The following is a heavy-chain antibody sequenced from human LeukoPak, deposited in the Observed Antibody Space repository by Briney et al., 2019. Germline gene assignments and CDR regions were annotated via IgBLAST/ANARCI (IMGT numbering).Heavy chain of an antibody. CDR1: GGTFSSYA. Sequence: SVKVSCKASGGTFSSYAISWVRQAPGQGLEWMGGIIPVFGTANYAQKFQGRVTITADESTSTAYMELSSLRSEDTAVYYCARDLVDSGAFDIWGQGTMVTVSS. D-gene: IGHD5-18*01. CDR3: ARDLVDSGAFDI. CDR2: IIPVFGTA. V-gene: IGHV1-69*01. J-gene: IGHJ3*02.